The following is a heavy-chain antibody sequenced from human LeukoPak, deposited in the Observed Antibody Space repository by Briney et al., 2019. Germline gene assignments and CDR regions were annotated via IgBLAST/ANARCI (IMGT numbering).Heavy chain of an antibody. D-gene: IGHD1-1*01. V-gene: IGHV1-69*05. J-gene: IGHJ6*03. Sequence: SVKVSCKASGGTFSSYIISWVRQAPGQGLEWMGRLIPVFHAPKYAQKFQGRVTITTDASTNTAYMELSSLRSEDTAVYYCARVGSGTYIDNFYMDVWGKGTTVIVSS. CDR2: LIPVFHAP. CDR1: GGTFSSYI. CDR3: ARVGSGTYIDNFYMDV.